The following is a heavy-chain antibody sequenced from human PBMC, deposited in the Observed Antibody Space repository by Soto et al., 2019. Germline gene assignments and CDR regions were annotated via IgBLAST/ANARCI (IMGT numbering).Heavy chain of an antibody. V-gene: IGHV1-2*02. CDR2: INPYTGGT. Sequence: QVQLVQSGSEVKEPGASVKVSCKASGYTFTGYYVLWVRQAPGQGPECMGWINPYTGGTNYAQKFQGRVTMTRDTSNSTAYLERSKLISDDTAVYYCATQFHHCGGDCYRGPYFGMDVWGQGTTVTVSS. D-gene: IGHD2-21*02. CDR1: GYTFTGYY. CDR3: ATQFHHCGGDCYRGPYFGMDV. J-gene: IGHJ6*02.